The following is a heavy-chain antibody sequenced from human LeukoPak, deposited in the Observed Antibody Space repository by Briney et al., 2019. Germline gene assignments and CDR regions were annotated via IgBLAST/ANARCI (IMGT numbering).Heavy chain of an antibody. CDR1: GGSISSYY. V-gene: IGHV4-59*01. CDR3: AREFRKGLDWFDP. J-gene: IGHJ5*02. CDR2: IYYSGST. Sequence: PSETLSLTCTVSGGSISSYYWSWIRQPPGKGLEWIGYIYYSGSTNYKSSLKSRVTISVDTSKNQFSLKLSSVTAADTAVYYCAREFRKGLDWFDPWGQGTLVTVSS.